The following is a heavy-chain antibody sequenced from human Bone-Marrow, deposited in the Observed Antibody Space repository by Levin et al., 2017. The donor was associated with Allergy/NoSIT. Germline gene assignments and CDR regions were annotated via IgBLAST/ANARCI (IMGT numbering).Heavy chain of an antibody. V-gene: IGHV3-11*01. CDR3: ARDGDDSSGWYRVYYGMDV. CDR1: GFTFSDYY. D-gene: IGHD6-19*01. Sequence: PGGSLRLSCAASGFTFSDYYMSWIRQAPGKGLEWVSYISSSGSTIYYADSVKGRFTISRDNAKNSLYLQMNSLRAEDTAVYYCARDGDDSSGWYRVYYGMDVWGQGTTVTVSS. J-gene: IGHJ6*02. CDR2: ISSSGSTI.